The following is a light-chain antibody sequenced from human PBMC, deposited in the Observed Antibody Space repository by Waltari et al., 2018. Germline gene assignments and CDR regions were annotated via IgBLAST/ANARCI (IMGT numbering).Light chain of an antibody. CDR2: DAS. J-gene: IGKJ3*01. CDR3: QQGYKSPPT. CDR1: QYIANF. V-gene: IGKV1-39*01. Sequence: DVLVTQSPSSLSASVGDRVTITCRASQYIANFLNWYQHMPGKASRLLIHDASTLQPGVSPRFSGSTSGTDFILTIDNLQPEDFATYYCQQGYKSPPTFGPGTKVDV.